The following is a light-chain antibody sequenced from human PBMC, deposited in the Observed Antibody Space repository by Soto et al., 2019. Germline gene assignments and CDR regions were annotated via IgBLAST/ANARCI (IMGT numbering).Light chain of an antibody. CDR2: DVS. V-gene: IGLV2-14*03. J-gene: IGLJ1*01. Sequence: QSVLTQPASVSGSPGRSIAISCTGTSSDVGAFIYVSWYQQHPGKAPKFMIFDVSSRPSGVSDRFSGSKSGNTASLTISGLQTEDEADYYCASYTTSSTYVFGTGTKVTVL. CDR1: SSDVGAFIY. CDR3: ASYTTSSTYV.